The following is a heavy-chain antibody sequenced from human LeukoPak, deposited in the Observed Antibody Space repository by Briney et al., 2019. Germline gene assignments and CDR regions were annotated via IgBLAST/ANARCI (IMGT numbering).Heavy chain of an antibody. CDR3: ANLHDY. Sequence: GGSLRLSCAASGITFSTYGMHWVRQAPGKGLEWVAVISYDGSDTYYADSVKGRFTISRDNSKNTLDLQMNSLRAEDTAVYYCANLHDYWGQGTLVTVSS. V-gene: IGHV3-30*18. CDR1: GITFSTYG. J-gene: IGHJ4*02. CDR2: ISYDGSDT.